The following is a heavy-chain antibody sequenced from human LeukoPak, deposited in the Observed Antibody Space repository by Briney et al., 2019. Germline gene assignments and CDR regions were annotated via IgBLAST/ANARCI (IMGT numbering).Heavy chain of an antibody. CDR3: AELGITMIGGV. D-gene: IGHD3-10*02. CDR2: ISYDGSNK. CDR1: GFTFSSYG. J-gene: IGHJ6*04. Sequence: GGSLRLSCAASGFTFSSYGMHWVRQAPGKGLEWVAVISYDGSNKYYVDSVKGRFTISRDNSKNTLYLQMNSLRAEDTAVYYCAELGITMIGGVWGKGTTVTISS. V-gene: IGHV3-30*18.